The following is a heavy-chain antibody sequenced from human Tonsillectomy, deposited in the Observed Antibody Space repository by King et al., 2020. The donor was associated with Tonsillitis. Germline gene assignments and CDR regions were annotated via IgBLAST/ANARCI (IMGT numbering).Heavy chain of an antibody. CDR3: AREYYKFSFDP. CDR1: GGSISSGIYF. Sequence: QLQESGPGLVKPSQTLSLTCTVSGGSISSGIYFWSWIRQPAGKGLEWIGRIYTSGSATINSSLKSRVTISVDTSKNQISLRLTSVTAADTAVYYCAREYYKFSFDPWGQGTLVTVSS. D-gene: IGHD3/OR15-3a*01. V-gene: IGHV4-61*02. CDR2: IYTSGSA. J-gene: IGHJ5*02.